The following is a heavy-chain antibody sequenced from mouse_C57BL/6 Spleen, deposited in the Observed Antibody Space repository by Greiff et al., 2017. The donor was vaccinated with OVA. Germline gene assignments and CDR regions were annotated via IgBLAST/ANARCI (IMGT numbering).Heavy chain of an antibody. CDR1: GYSFTGYY. CDR3: ARGRLRDYAMDY. CDR2: INPSTGGT. D-gene: IGHD2-4*01. V-gene: IGHV1-42*01. J-gene: IGHJ4*01. Sequence: VQLQQSGPELVKPGASVKISCKASGYSFTGYYMNWVKQSPEKSLEWIGEINPSTGGTTYNQKFKAKATLTVDKSSSTAYMQLKSLTSEDSAVYYCARGRLRDYAMDYWGQGTSVTVSS.